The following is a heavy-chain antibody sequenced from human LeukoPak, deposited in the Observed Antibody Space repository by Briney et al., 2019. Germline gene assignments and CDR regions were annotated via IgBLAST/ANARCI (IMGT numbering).Heavy chain of an antibody. V-gene: IGHV4-34*01. J-gene: IGHJ6*02. CDR1: GGSFSGYY. CDR2: INHSGST. CDR3: ARGRGLKDIVVVPASYYYGMDV. Sequence: SETLSLTCAVYGGSFSGYYWSWIRQPPGKGLEWIGEINHSGSTNYNPSLKSRVTILVDTSKNQFSLKLSSVTAADTAVYYCARGRGLKDIVVVPASYYYGMDVWGQGTTVTVSS. D-gene: IGHD2-2*01.